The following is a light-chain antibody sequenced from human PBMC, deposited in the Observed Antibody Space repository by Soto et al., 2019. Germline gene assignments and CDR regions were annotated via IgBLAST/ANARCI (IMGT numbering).Light chain of an antibody. V-gene: IGLV1-51*02. Sequence: QSVLTQPPSVSAAPGQTVTISCSGSSSNIGNNYVSWYQQLPGTAPKLLIYENNKRPSGIPERFSGSKSGTSATLGVTGLQTGDEADYYCGTWDSSLSGVVFGGGTKLTVL. CDR1: SSNIGNNY. CDR2: ENN. J-gene: IGLJ2*01. CDR3: GTWDSSLSGVV.